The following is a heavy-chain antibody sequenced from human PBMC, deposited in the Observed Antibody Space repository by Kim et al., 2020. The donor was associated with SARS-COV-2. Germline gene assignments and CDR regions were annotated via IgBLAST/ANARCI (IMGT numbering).Heavy chain of an antibody. CDR2: GT. J-gene: IGHJ4*02. Sequence: GTNYADSVKCRFTISRDNAKNTVYLQMNSLRAEDTAVYYCTRSVPGIPFDYWGQGALVTVYS. V-gene: IGHV3-74*01. D-gene: IGHD1-26*01. CDR3: TRSVPGIPFDY.